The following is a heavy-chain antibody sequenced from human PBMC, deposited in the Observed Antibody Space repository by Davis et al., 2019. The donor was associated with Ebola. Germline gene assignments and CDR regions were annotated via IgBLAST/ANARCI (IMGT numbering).Heavy chain of an antibody. CDR1: GGSFSSYY. CDR2: ITHAGST. CDR3: ARDKPTITIFGVVIMTAAAGYGMDV. Sequence: SETLSLTCAVYGGSFSSYYWNWLRQPPGKGLEWIGEITHAGSTNYNPSLKSRVTISIDTSKNQFSLKLSSVTAADTAVYYCARDKPTITIFGVVIMTAAAGYGMDVWGQGTTVTVSS. J-gene: IGHJ6*02. D-gene: IGHD3-3*01. V-gene: IGHV4-34*01.